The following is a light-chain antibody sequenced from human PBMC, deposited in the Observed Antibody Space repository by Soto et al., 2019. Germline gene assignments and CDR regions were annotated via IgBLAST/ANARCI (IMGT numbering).Light chain of an antibody. CDR2: NVS. V-gene: IGLV2-14*03. CDR1: SSDVGAYNS. CDR3: SSYTSSSTYV. Sequence: QSALTQPASVSGSPGQSITISCTGTSSDVGAYNSVSWYQQHPGKAPKLMIYNVSNRPSGVSNRCSGSKSGNTASLTISGLQAEDEADYYCSSYTSSSTYVFGSGTKLTVL. J-gene: IGLJ1*01.